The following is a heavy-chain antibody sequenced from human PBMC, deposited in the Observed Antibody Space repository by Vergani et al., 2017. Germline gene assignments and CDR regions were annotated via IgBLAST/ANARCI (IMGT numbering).Heavy chain of an antibody. CDR2: INPNSGGT. CDR1: GGTFSSYA. J-gene: IGHJ4*02. D-gene: IGHD3-10*01. Sequence: QVQLVQSGAEVKKPGSSVKVSCKASGGTFSSYAISWVRQAPGQGLEWMGGINPNSGGTNYAQKFQGRVTMTRDTSISTAYMELSRLRSDDTAVYYCARERGTYGSGSYYNSPLDYWGQGTLVTVSS. V-gene: IGHV1-2*02. CDR3: ARERGTYGSGSYYNSPLDY.